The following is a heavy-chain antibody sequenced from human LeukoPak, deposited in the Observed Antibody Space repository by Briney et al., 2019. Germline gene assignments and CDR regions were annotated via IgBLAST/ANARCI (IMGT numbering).Heavy chain of an antibody. V-gene: IGHV1-2*02. CDR1: GYTLTDYY. J-gene: IGHJ4*02. Sequence: ASVKVSCTASGYTLTDYYMHWVRHAPGPGIGRMGWINPNSGDTRSAQQFQGRVAMTGDTSLSTAYMELSSVTSGEKAVYYCARDRDYSNTERGFDYWGQGTLVTVSS. CDR3: ARDRDYSNTERGFDY. D-gene: IGHD4-11*01. CDR2: INPNSGDT.